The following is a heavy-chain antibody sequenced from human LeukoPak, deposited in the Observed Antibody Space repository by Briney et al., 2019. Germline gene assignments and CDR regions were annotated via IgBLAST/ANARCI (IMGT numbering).Heavy chain of an antibody. CDR3: ARVPRGYNPYYFDY. CDR1: GYTFTSYA. CDR2: INAGNGNT. D-gene: IGHD5-24*01. V-gene: IGHV1-3*01. J-gene: IGHJ4*02. Sequence: EASVKVSCKASGYTFTSYAMHWVRQAPGQRLEWMGWINAGNGNTKYSQKFQGRVTITRDTSASTAYMELSSLRSEDTAVYYCARVPRGYNPYYFDYWGQGTLVTVSS.